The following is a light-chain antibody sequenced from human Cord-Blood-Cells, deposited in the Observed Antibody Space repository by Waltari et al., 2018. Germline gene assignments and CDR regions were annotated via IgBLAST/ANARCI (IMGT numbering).Light chain of an antibody. CDR1: SSDVGGSNY. CDR2: DVS. Sequence: QSALTQPRSVSGSPGQSVTISCPATSSDVGGSNYVSWYQPHPGQATKLMMYDVSKRPSGVPDRFSGSKCGNTASLTICGLQAEDDADYYCCSYAGSYAVVFGGGTKLTVL. V-gene: IGLV2-11*01. CDR3: CSYAGSYAVV. J-gene: IGLJ2*01.